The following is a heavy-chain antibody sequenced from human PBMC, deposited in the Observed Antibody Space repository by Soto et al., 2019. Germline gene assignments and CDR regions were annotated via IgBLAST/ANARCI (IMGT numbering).Heavy chain of an antibody. J-gene: IGHJ4*02. CDR3: ARGESIAVAAGGVDY. CDR1: GGTFSSYA. V-gene: IGHV1-69*01. Sequence: QVQLVQAGAEVKKPWSSVKGSCKASGGTFSSYAIRWVRPAPGQGLEGMGGIIPIFGTANYAQKFQGRVTIAADESTGTAYMELSSLRSEDTAVYYCARGESIAVAAGGVDYWGQGTLVTVSS. D-gene: IGHD6-19*01. CDR2: IIPIFGTA.